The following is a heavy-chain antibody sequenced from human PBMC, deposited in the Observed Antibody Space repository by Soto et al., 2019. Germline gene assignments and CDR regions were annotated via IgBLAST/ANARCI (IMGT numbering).Heavy chain of an antibody. CDR2: IWYDGNNK. Sequence: QVQLVESGGGVVQPGRSLRLSCAASGFTFSNYGMHWVRQAPGKGLEWVADIWYDGNNKFYADSVKGRFTLSRDNSKNTLFLQMNSLRAEDTAVYYCARGPYSSGWYVTFDIWGQGTMVTVSS. CDR1: GFTFSNYG. CDR3: ARGPYSSGWYVTFDI. J-gene: IGHJ3*02. D-gene: IGHD6-19*01. V-gene: IGHV3-33*01.